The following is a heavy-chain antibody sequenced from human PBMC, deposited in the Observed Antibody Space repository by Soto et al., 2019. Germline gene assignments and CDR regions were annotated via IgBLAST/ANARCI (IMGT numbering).Heavy chain of an antibody. Sequence: GESLKISCEASEYTFTKYWIGWVRQMPGKGLEWMGIIYPGDSDVRYSPSFQGQVTISADKSISTAYLQWSSLKASDTAMYYCATQLDGYSSGSWFDPWGPGTLVTVSS. D-gene: IGHD6-19*01. V-gene: IGHV5-51*01. J-gene: IGHJ5*02. CDR1: EYTFTKYW. CDR2: IYPGDSDV. CDR3: ATQLDGYSSGSWFDP.